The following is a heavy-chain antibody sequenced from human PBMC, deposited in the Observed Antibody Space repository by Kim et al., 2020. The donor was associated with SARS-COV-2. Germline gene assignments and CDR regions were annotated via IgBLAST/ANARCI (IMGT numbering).Heavy chain of an antibody. Sequence: SVKGRFTISRDNSKNTLYLQMNSLRAEDTAVYYCARGIKLWLWLQYYFDYWGQGTLVTVSS. CDR3: ARGIKLWLWLQYYFDY. D-gene: IGHD5-18*01. V-gene: IGHV3-30*01. J-gene: IGHJ4*02.